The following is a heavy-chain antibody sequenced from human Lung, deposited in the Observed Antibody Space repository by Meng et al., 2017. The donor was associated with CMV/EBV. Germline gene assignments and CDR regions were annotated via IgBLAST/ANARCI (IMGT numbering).Heavy chain of an antibody. CDR1: GFRFDDNT. CDR2: INWNGGNT. D-gene: IGHD3-10*01. Sequence: SCAASGFRFDDNTMAWVRQAPGKGLECVSSINWNGGNTNYADSVKGRFTISRDNAKNFLHLQMNSLRAEDTALYYCAREGTLGWFDPWGQGTLVTVSS. V-gene: IGHV3-20*04. J-gene: IGHJ5*02. CDR3: AREGTLGWFDP.